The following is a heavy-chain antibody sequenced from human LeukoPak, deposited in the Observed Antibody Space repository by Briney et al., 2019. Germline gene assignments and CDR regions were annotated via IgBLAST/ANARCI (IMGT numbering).Heavy chain of an antibody. CDR2: INYSGNT. CDR1: GGSINSDY. Sequence: PSETLSLTCTVSGGSINSDYLSWIRQPPGKGLEWIGYINYSGNTNYNPPLTSRVTISVDTSKNQFSLKLSSVTAADTAVYYCARHRPGERRFDPWGQGTLVTVSS. V-gene: IGHV4-59*08. CDR3: ARHRPGERRFDP. D-gene: IGHD3-16*01. J-gene: IGHJ5*02.